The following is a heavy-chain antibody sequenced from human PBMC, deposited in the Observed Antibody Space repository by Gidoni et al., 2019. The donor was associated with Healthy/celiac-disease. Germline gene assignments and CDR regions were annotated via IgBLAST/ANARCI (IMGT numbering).Heavy chain of an antibody. CDR2: ISSSGSTI. V-gene: IGHV3-11*01. CDR1: GFTFSDYY. CDR3: ARLRVDTAMVTVYWYFDL. Sequence: QVQLVESGGGLVKPGGSLRLSCAASGFTFSDYYMSWIRQAPGKGLEWVSYISSSGSTIYYADSVKGRFTISRDNAKNSLYLQMNSLRAEDTAVYYCARLRVDTAMVTVYWYFDLWGRGTLVTVSS. D-gene: IGHD5-18*01. J-gene: IGHJ2*01.